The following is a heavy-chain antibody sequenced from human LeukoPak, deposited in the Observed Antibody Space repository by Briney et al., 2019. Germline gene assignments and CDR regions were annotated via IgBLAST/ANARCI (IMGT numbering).Heavy chain of an antibody. CDR3: ARRPGDYYYGMDV. D-gene: IGHD3-10*01. V-gene: IGHV4-59*01. J-gene: IGHJ6*02. CDR2: IYYSGST. Sequence: SETLSLTCTVSGGSISSYYWSWIRQPPGKGLEWIGYIYYSGSTNYNPSLKSRVTISVDTSKNQFSPKLSSVTAADTAVYYCARRPGDYYYGMDVWGQGTTVTVSS. CDR1: GGSISSYY.